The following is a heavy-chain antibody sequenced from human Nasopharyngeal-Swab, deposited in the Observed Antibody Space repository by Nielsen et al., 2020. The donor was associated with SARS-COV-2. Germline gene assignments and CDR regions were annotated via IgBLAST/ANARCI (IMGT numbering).Heavy chain of an antibody. CDR1: GGSFSGYY. Sequence: SETLSLTCAVYGGSFSGYYWSWIRQPPGKGLEWIGEINHSGSTNYNPSLKSRVTISVDTSKNQFSLKLSSVTAADTAVYYCAKEGATGWFDPWGQGTLITVSS. CDR2: INHSGST. J-gene: IGHJ5*02. CDR3: AKEGATGWFDP. V-gene: IGHV4-34*01.